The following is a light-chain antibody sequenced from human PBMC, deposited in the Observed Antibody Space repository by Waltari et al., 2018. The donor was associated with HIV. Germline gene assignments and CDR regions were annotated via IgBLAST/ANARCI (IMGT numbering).Light chain of an antibody. CDR3: MQSLQTPT. V-gene: IGKV2-28*01. CDR2: LGS. J-gene: IGKJ5*01. CDR1: QSLLHSAGNNY. Sequence: DIVMTQSPLSLPVTPGEPASISCRSSQSLLHSAGNNYLEWYVQKPGQSPQLLIHLGSHRASGVPDRFSGSGSGTHFTLKITKVEAEDVGIFFCMQSLQTPTFGQGTRLDIK.